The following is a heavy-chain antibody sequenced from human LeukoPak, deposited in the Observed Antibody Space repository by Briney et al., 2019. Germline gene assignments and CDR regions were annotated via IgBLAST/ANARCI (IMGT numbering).Heavy chain of an antibody. Sequence: GGSLRLSCAASGFTFSSYAMSWVRQAPGKGLEWVSDISGSGSSTYSAGSVKGRFTISRDNSKNTLYLQMYSLRDEDTAVYYCARARPWDSSRSYYFGMDVWGHGTTVTVSS. CDR1: GFTFSSYA. D-gene: IGHD3-22*01. CDR2: ISGSGSST. V-gene: IGHV3-23*01. CDR3: ARARPWDSSRSYYFGMDV. J-gene: IGHJ6*02.